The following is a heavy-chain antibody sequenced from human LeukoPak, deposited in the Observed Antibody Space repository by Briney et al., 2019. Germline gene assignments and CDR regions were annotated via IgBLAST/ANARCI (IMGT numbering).Heavy chain of an antibody. CDR1: GYTFTGYY. CDR3: ARETTRYYYGSGSSSAFDY. D-gene: IGHD3-10*01. V-gene: IGHV1-2*02. J-gene: IGHJ4*02. CDR2: INPNSGGT. Sequence: GASVKVSCKASGYTFTGYYIHWVRQAPGQGLEWMGLINPNSGGTHYAQKFQGRVALTRDTSISTAYMELSRLTSDDAAVYYCARETTRYYYGSGSSSAFDYWGQGTLVTVSS.